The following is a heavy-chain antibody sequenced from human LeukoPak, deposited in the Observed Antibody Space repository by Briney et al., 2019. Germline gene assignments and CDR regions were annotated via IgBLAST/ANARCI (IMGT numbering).Heavy chain of an antibody. Sequence: SETLSLTCSVSGGSISNNYWSWIRQPPGKGLEWIGYIYYSGSTNHNPSLKSRVIISVDTSKNQFSLKLSSVTAADTAVYYCARETYYYDSTGYYLGAFDIWGQGTMVTVSS. D-gene: IGHD3-22*01. CDR2: IYYSGST. CDR3: ARETYYYDSTGYYLGAFDI. CDR1: GGSISNNY. V-gene: IGHV4-59*01. J-gene: IGHJ3*02.